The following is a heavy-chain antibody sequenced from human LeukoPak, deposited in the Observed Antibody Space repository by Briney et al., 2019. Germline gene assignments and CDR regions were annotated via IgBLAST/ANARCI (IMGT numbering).Heavy chain of an antibody. Sequence: SETLSLTCTVSGGSISSYYWSWIRQPPGKGLEWIGYIYYSGSTNYNPSLKSRVTISVDTSKNQFSLKLSSVTAADTAVYYCARGRRYCSSTSCTYNWFDPWGQGTLVTVSS. CDR3: ARGRRYCSSTSCTYNWFDP. J-gene: IGHJ5*02. V-gene: IGHV4-59*12. CDR1: GGSISSYY. D-gene: IGHD2-2*01. CDR2: IYYSGST.